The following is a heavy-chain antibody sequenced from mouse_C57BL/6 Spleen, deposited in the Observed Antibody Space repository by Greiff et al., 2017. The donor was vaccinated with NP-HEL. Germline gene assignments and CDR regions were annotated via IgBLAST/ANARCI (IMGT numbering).Heavy chain of an antibody. Sequence: QVQLKQSGTELVKPGASVKLSCKASGYTFTSYWMHWVKQRPGQGLEWIGNINPSNGGTNYNEKFKSKATLTVDKSSSTAYMQLSSLTSEDSAVYYCARSLLYGYFDVWGTGTTVTVSS. CDR1: GYTFTSYW. CDR2: INPSNGGT. V-gene: IGHV1-53*01. J-gene: IGHJ1*03. CDR3: ARSLLYGYFDV. D-gene: IGHD2-1*01.